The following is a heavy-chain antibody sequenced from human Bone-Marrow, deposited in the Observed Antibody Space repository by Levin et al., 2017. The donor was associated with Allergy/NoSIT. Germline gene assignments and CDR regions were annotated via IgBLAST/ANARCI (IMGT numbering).Heavy chain of an antibody. CDR3: ARTKVEGGDYLDYFDY. CDR1: GFNFADYA. Sequence: GESLKISCGASGFNFADYAMHWVRQAPGKGLEWVGLISWEGDNTYYADSVKGRFTISRDNSKNTLYLQMNSLRAEDKAVYFCARTKVEGGDYLDYFDYWGQGTLVTVSS. CDR2: ISWEGDNT. D-gene: IGHD4-17*01. J-gene: IGHJ4*02. V-gene: IGHV3-43D*04.